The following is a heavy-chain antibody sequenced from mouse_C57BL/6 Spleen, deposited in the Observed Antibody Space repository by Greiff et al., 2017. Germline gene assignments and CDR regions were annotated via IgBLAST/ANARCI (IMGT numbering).Heavy chain of an antibody. CDR1: GYTFTTYP. D-gene: IGHD2-4*01. Sequence: QVQVKQSGAELVKPGASVKMSCKASGYTFTTYPMEWVKQNHGKSLEWIGNFHPYNGATKYNEKFKGKATLTVEQSSSTVYLQLSRLTSDSAAVYCDARRSDYGAWFAYWGQGTLVTVSA. CDR3: ARRSDYGAWFAY. J-gene: IGHJ3*01. CDR2: FHPYNGAT. V-gene: IGHV1-47*01.